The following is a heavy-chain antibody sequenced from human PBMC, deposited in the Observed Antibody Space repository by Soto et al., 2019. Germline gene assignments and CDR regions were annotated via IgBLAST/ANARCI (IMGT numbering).Heavy chain of an antibody. CDR1: GFTFSSYS. V-gene: IGHV3-48*02. Sequence: GGSLRLSCAASGFTFSSYSMNWVRQAPGKGLEWVSYISSSSSTIYYADSVKGRFTISRDNAKNSLYLQMNSLRDEDTAVYYCARDQGKWELPTYYYYGMDVWGQGTTVTVSS. D-gene: IGHD1-26*01. J-gene: IGHJ6*02. CDR3: ARDQGKWELPTYYYYGMDV. CDR2: ISSSSSTI.